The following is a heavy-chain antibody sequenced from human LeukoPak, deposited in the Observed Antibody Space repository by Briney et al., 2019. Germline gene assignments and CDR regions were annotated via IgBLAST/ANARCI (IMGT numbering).Heavy chain of an antibody. V-gene: IGHV3-21*01. J-gene: IGHJ1*01. D-gene: IGHD4-17*01. Sequence: GGSLGLSCAASGFTFSSHCMSWVRQAPGKGLEWVSSISTTNNYIYYADSVKGRFTISRDNAKNSLYLQMNSLRAEDTAVYYCIRERLPTTTVTPQHWGQGTLVTVSS. CDR3: IRERLPTTTVTPQH. CDR2: ISTTNNYI. CDR1: GFTFSSHC.